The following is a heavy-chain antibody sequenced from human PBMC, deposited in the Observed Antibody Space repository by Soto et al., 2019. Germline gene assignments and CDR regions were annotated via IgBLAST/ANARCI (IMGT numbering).Heavy chain of an antibody. CDR2: ISGGGGST. V-gene: IGHV3-23*01. D-gene: IGHD4-17*01. Sequence: GGSLRLSCAASGFTFSSYDMSWVRQAPGKGLDWVSVISGGGGSTYYADPVRGRFTISRDNSKNTLYLQMNSLRAEDTAIYYCAKDHYGGNTAFDYWGQGTLVTVSS. CDR1: GFTFSSYD. CDR3: AKDHYGGNTAFDY. J-gene: IGHJ4*02.